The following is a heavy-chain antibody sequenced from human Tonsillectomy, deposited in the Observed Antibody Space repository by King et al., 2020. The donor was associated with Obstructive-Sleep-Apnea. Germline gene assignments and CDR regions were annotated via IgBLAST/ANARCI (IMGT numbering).Heavy chain of an antibody. CDR1: GGSISSSSYY. D-gene: IGHD3-22*01. CDR2: IYYSGST. CDR3: ARDRDYYDSSGYYLGAFDI. V-gene: IGHV4-39*07. J-gene: IGHJ3*02. Sequence: QLQESGPGLVKPSETLSLICTVSGGSISSSSYYWGWIRQPPGKGLEWIGSIYYSGSTYYNPSLKSRVTISVDTSKNQFSLRLSSVTAADTAVYYCARDRDYYDSSGYYLGAFDIWGQGKMVTVSS.